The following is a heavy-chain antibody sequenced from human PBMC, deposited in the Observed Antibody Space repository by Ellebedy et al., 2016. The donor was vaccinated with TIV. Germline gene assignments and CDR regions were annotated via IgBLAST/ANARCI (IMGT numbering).Heavy chain of an antibody. V-gene: IGHV4-59*01. CDR2: IYYSGST. CDR3: ARECYRAACDAFDI. D-gene: IGHD3-16*02. J-gene: IGHJ3*02. Sequence: MPSETLSLTCTVSGGSISSYYWSWIRQPPGKGLEWIGNIYYSGSTIYNPSLKSRVTISVDTSKNQFSLPLSSVTAADTAVYYCARECYRAACDAFDIWGQGTMVTVSS. CDR1: GGSISSYY.